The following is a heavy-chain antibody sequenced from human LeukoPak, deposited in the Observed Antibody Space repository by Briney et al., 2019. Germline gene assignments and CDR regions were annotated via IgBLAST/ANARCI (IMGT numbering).Heavy chain of an antibody. CDR1: GFTFSDYG. V-gene: IGHV3-30*03. J-gene: IGHJ4*02. CDR3: ARYYGSGSLDY. CDR2: ISYDGSNK. D-gene: IGHD3-10*01. Sequence: PGGSLRLSCAAFGFTFSDYGMHWVRQAPGKGLEWVALISYDGSNKYYADSVKGRFTISRDTSKNTLHLQMDSLRVEDTAMYYCARYYGSGSLDYWGQGTLVTVSS.